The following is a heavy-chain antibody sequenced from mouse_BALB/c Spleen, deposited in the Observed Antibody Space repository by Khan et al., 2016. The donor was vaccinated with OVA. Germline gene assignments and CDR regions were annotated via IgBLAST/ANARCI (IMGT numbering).Heavy chain of an antibody. CDR2: ISSGGDYT. Sequence: EVQLVESGGGLVKPGGPLKLSCTTSGFTFSTYAMSWVRQTPEKRLEWVATISSGGDYTYYPDSVTGRFTISRDNAKSTIYLQMTSLRSEDTAMYYCARHNYGPFAYWGQGTLVTVSA. V-gene: IGHV5-9-3*01. CDR1: GFTFSTYA. CDR3: ARHNYGPFAY. J-gene: IGHJ3*01. D-gene: IGHD1-1*01.